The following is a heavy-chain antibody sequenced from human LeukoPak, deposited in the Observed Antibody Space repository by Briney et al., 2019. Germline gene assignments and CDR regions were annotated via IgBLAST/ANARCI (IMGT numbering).Heavy chain of an antibody. Sequence: PGGSLRLSCAASGFTFSDAWMSWVRQAPGKGLEWVSAISGSGGSTYYADSVKGRFTISRDNSKNTLYLQMNSLRAEDTAVYYCAKDLLSTPDIVVVPAALGYAFDIWGQGTMVTVSS. V-gene: IGHV3-23*01. CDR3: AKDLLSTPDIVVVPAALGYAFDI. J-gene: IGHJ3*02. CDR1: GFTFSDAW. CDR2: ISGSGGST. D-gene: IGHD2-2*01.